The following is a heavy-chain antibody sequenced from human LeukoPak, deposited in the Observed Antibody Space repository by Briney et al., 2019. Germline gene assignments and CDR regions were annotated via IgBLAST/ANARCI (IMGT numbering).Heavy chain of an antibody. CDR2: ISGGGGST. CDR1: GFMFHDYA. V-gene: IGHV3-43*02. Sequence: GGSLGLSCAAPGFMFHDYAIHWVRQAPGKGLEWVSLISGGGGSTFYADSVKGRFTISRDNSKNSLYLQMNSLRSDDTALYYCARESESSGWYDYWGQGTLVTVSS. CDR3: ARESESSGWYDY. J-gene: IGHJ4*02. D-gene: IGHD6-19*01.